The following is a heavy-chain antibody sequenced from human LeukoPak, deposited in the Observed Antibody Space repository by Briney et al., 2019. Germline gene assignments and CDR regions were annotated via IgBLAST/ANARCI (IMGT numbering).Heavy chain of an antibody. Sequence: GGSLRLSCAASGFTFSSYSMNWVRQAPGKGLEWVANIKQDGSEKYYVDSVKGRFTISRDNAKNSLYLQMNSLRAEDTAVYYCARVSPAAAAWGPRNYYYYGMDVWGQETTVTVSS. J-gene: IGHJ6*02. V-gene: IGHV3-7*01. CDR1: GFTFSSYS. CDR2: IKQDGSEK. D-gene: IGHD6-13*01. CDR3: ARVSPAAAAWGPRNYYYYGMDV.